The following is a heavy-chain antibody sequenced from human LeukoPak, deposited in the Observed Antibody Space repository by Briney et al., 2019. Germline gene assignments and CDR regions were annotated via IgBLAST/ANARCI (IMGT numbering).Heavy chain of an antibody. J-gene: IGHJ4*02. V-gene: IGHV1-8*01. CDR2: MNPNSGNT. D-gene: IGHD3-22*01. CDR1: GYTFTSYD. CDR3: ARVLYYYDSSGYRVFGY. Sequence: ASVKVSCKASGYTFTSYDINWVRQATGQGLEWMGWMNPNSGNTGYAQKFQGRVTMTRNTSISTAYMELSSLRSEDTAVYYCARVLYYYDSSGYRVFGYWGQGTLVTVSS.